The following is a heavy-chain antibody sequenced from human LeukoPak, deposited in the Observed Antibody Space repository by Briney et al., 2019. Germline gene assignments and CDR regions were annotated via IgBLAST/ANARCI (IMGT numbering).Heavy chain of an antibody. CDR1: GFTFSSYA. CDR3: ARESSGWTRFDY. D-gene: IGHD6-19*01. V-gene: IGHV3-23*01. J-gene: IGHJ4*02. CDR2: ISGSGGST. Sequence: GGSLRLSCAASGFTFSSYAMSWVRQAPGKGLEWVSAISGSGGSTYYADSVKGRFTISRDNAKNSLYLQMNSLRDEDTAVYYCARESSGWTRFDYWGQGTLVTVSS.